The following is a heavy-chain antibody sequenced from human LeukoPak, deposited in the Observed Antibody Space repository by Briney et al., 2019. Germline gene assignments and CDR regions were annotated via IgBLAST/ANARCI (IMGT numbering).Heavy chain of an antibody. Sequence: PGGSLRLSCAASGFTFSSYWMHWVRQAPGKGLVWVSRINTDGGSTSYADSVKGRFTISRDNAKNTLYLQMNSLRAEDTAVYYCARDRNYYGSGYGMDVWGQGTTVTVSS. J-gene: IGHJ6*02. CDR3: ARDRNYYGSGYGMDV. V-gene: IGHV3-74*01. CDR2: INTDGGST. D-gene: IGHD3-10*01. CDR1: GFTFSSYW.